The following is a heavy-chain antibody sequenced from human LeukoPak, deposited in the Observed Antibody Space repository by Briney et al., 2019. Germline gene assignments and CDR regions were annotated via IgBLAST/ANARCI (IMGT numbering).Heavy chain of an antibody. CDR3: AKDVRSYYDGSGTSYMDV. CDR2: ISWNSGSI. V-gene: IGHV3-9*01. CDR1: GFTFDDYA. Sequence: GGSLRLSCAASGFTFDDYAMHWVRQAPGKGLEWVSGISWNSGSIGYADSVKGRFTISRDNAKNSLYLQMNSLRAEDTALYYCAKDVRSYYDGSGTSYMDVWGKGTTVTVSS. J-gene: IGHJ6*03. D-gene: IGHD3-22*01.